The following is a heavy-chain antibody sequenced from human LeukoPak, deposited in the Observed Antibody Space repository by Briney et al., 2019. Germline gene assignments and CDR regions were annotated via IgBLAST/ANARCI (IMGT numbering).Heavy chain of an antibody. Sequence: GGSLRLSCAASGFTFSSYAMNWVRQAPGKGLEWVSAISGSGGSTYYADSVKGRFTISRDNSKNTLYLQMNSLRAEDTAVYYCARDLLYSTSPFDYWGQGTLVTVSS. CDR1: GFTFSSYA. CDR2: ISGSGGST. D-gene: IGHD6-6*01. J-gene: IGHJ4*02. CDR3: ARDLLYSTSPFDY. V-gene: IGHV3-23*01.